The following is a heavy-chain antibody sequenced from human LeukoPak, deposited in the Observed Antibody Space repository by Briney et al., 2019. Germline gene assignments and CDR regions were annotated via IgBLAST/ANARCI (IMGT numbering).Heavy chain of an antibody. J-gene: IGHJ6*04. D-gene: IGHD6-19*01. CDR2: INAGNGNT. CDR3: ARDPVAVAGRYYYYYGMDV. V-gene: IGHV1-3*01. CDR1: GYTFTCYA. Sequence: GASVKVSCKASGYTFTCYAMHWVRQAPGQRLEWVGWINAGNGNTKYSQKFQGRVTITRDTSASTAYMELSSLRSEDTAVYYCARDPVAVAGRYYYYYGMDVWGKGTTVTVSS.